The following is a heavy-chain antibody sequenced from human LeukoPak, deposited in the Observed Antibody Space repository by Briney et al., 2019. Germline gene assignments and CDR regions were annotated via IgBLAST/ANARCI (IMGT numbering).Heavy chain of an antibody. D-gene: IGHD1-26*01. CDR1: GYTCTSYY. CDR3: ARIVGATSVVGAFDI. J-gene: IGHJ3*02. CDR2: INPSGGST. Sequence: ASVKVSCKASGYTCTSYYMHWVRQAPGQGLEWMGIINPSGGSTGYAQKFQGRVTMTRDTSTSTVYMELSSLRSEDTAVYYCARIVGATSVVGAFDIWGQGTMVTVSS. V-gene: IGHV1-46*01.